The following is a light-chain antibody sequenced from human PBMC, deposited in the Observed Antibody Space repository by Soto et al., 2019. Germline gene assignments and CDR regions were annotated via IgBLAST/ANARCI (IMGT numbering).Light chain of an antibody. V-gene: IGKV1-5*01. CDR3: QQYSSYWT. Sequence: DIKMTQSPSTLSASVGDRVTITCRASQSISSWLAWYQQKPGKAPKFLIYDASNLESGVPSRFSGSGSGTEFTLTISSLQPDDFATYYCQQYSSYWTFGQGTKVDI. CDR1: QSISSW. J-gene: IGKJ1*01. CDR2: DAS.